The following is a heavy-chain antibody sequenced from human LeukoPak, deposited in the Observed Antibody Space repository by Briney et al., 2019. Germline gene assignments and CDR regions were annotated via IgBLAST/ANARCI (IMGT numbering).Heavy chain of an antibody. CDR3: ASRSSWYAMDV. J-gene: IGHJ6*02. CDR1: GGSISSYY. Sequence: SETLSLTCTVSGGSISSYYWSWIRQPPGKGLEWVGYISYSGSTNYNPSLKSRVTISVDTSKNQFSLKLSSVTAADTAVYYCASRSSWYAMDVWGQGTTVTVSS. V-gene: IGHV4-59*12. CDR2: ISYSGST. D-gene: IGHD6-13*01.